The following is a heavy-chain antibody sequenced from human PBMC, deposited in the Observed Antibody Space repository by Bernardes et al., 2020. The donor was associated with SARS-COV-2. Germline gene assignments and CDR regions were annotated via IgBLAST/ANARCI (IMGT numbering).Heavy chain of an antibody. J-gene: IGHJ5*02. V-gene: IGHV3-23*01. CDR1: GFTFSSYA. CDR2: ISGSGGST. CDR3: AKDWRIVVVPAAPSGWFDP. D-gene: IGHD2-2*01. Sequence: VGSLRLSCAASGFTFSSYAMSWVRQAPGKGLEWVSAISGSGGSTYYADSVKGRFTISRDNSKNTLYLQMNSLRAEDTAVYYCAKDWRIVVVPAAPSGWFDPWGQGTLVTVSA.